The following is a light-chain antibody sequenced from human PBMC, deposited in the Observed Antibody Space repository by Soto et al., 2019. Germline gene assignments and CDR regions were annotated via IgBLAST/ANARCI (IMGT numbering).Light chain of an antibody. J-gene: IGKJ4*01. V-gene: IGKV3-20*01. CDR3: QQFGPSLLT. CDR1: QSVSSSY. Sequence: EIVLTQSPGTLSLSPGERATLSCRASQSVSSSYLAWYQQKPGQAPRLLIYGASSRATGIPDRFSGSGSGTDFSLTISRLEPEDFAVYYCQQFGPSLLTFGGGPKVEIK. CDR2: GAS.